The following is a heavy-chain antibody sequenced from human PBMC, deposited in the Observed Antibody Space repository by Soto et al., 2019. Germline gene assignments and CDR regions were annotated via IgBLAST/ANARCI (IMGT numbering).Heavy chain of an antibody. CDR2: IWYDGSNK. CDR3: ARGLVVVVAATNHLDY. Sequence: PGGSLRLSCAASGFTFSSYGMHWARQAPGKGLEWVAVIWYDGSNKYYADSVKGRFTISRDNSKNTLYLQMNSLRAEDTAVYYCARGLVVVVAATNHLDYWGQGTLVTVSS. V-gene: IGHV3-33*01. CDR1: GFTFSSYG. D-gene: IGHD2-15*01. J-gene: IGHJ4*02.